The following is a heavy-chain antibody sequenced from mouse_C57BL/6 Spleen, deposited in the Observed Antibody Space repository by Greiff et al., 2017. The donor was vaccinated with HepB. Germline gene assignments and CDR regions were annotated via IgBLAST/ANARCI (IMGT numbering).Heavy chain of an antibody. V-gene: IGHV1-64*01. D-gene: IGHD1-1*01. J-gene: IGHJ3*01. CDR1: GYTFTSYW. Sequence: VQLQQSGAELVKPGASVKLSCKASGYTFTSYWMHWVKQRPGQGLEWIGMIHPNSGSTNYNEKLKSKATLTVDKSSSTAYMQLSSLTSEDSAVYYCAGGISLTPTVVAAAYWGQGTLGTVSA. CDR3: AGGISLTPTVVAAAY. CDR2: IHPNSGST.